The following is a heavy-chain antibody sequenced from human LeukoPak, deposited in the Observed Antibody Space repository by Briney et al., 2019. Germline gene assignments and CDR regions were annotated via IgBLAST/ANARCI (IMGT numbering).Heavy chain of an antibody. Sequence: SETLSLTCTVPGGTISSDYWSWIRQPPGKGLEWIGFASYSGSTNYNPSLLGRVTISADWSKKQSSLKVNSVTPADTAVYYCARGSGWYAYWGQGTLVTVSS. CDR2: ASYSGST. CDR1: GGTISSDY. CDR3: ARGSGWYAY. D-gene: IGHD6-19*01. V-gene: IGHV4-59*01. J-gene: IGHJ4*02.